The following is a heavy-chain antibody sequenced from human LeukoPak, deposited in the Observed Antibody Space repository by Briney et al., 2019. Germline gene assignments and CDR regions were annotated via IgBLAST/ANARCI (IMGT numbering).Heavy chain of an antibody. CDR1: GGSISSYY. D-gene: IGHD5-24*01. V-gene: IGHV4-59*01. J-gene: IGHJ3*02. CDR3: ARDGYNFAFDI. CDR2: IYYSGST. Sequence: PSGTLSLTCTVSGGSISSYYWSWIRQPPGKGLEWIGYIYYSGSTNYNPSLKSRVTISVDTSKNQFSLKLSSVTAADTAVYYCARDGYNFAFDIWGQGTMVTVSS.